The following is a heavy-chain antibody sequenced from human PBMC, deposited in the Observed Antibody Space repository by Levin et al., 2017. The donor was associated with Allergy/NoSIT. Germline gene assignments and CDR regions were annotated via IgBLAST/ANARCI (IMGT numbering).Heavy chain of an antibody. CDR1: GGSISSGDYY. CDR2: IYYSGTT. D-gene: IGHD3-9*01. J-gene: IGHJ4*02. CDR3: ARVVDYDILAGYYSPYYFDY. V-gene: IGHV4-30-4*01. Sequence: SLRLSLTCTVSGGSISSGDYYWSWIRQPPGKGLEWIGYIYYSGTTYYNPSLKSRVTMSIDTSRNQFSLRLNSVTAADTAVYYCARVVDYDILAGYYSPYYFDYWGQGTLVTVSS.